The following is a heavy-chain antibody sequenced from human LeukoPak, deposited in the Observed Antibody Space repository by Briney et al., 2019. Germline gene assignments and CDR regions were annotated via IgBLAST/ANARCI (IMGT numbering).Heavy chain of an antibody. CDR3: ARPAGLYYFDY. CDR1: GFTFSSYA. V-gene: IGHV3-30*04. J-gene: IGHJ4*02. Sequence: GRSLRLSCAASGFTFSSYAMHWVRQAPGKGLEWVAVISYDGSNKYYADSVKGRFTISRDNSKNTLYLQMNSLRAEDTAVYYCARPAGLYYFDYWGQGTLVTVSS. CDR2: ISYDGSNK. D-gene: IGHD2-2*01.